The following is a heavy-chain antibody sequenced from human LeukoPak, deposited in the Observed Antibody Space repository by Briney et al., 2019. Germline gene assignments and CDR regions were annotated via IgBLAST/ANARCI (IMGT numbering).Heavy chain of an antibody. J-gene: IGHJ5*02. V-gene: IGHV3-11*06. CDR2: ISSSSSYT. Sequence: PGGALRLSCAASGLTFSGYYISWIRQAPGKGLEWVSYISSSSSYTNYADSVKGRFTISRDNAKNSLYLQMNRLRAEDTAVYYCARAPYNNWFDPWGQGTLVTVSS. CDR3: ARAPYNNWFDP. D-gene: IGHD4-11*01. CDR1: GLTFSGYY.